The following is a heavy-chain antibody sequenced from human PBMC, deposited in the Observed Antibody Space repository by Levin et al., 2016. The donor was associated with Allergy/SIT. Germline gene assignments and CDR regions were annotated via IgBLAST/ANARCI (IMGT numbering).Heavy chain of an antibody. CDR1: GYTLTELS. Sequence: ASVKVSCKVSGYTLTELSMHWVRQAPGKGLEWMGGFDPEDGETIYAQKLQGRVTMTTDTSTSTAYMELRSLRSDDTAVYYCAIRYSGYDYGYWGQGTLVTVSS. V-gene: IGHV1-24*01. J-gene: IGHJ4*02. D-gene: IGHD5-12*01. CDR3: AIRYSGYDYGY. CDR2: FDPEDGET.